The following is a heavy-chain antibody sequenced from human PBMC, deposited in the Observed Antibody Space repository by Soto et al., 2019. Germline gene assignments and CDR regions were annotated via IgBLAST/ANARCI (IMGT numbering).Heavy chain of an antibody. J-gene: IGHJ4*02. CDR1: GFSLTTSGVG. CDR3: AHRVLRTVFGLVTTTAIYFDF. Sequence: QITLNESGPTQVKPRQTLTLTCTFSGFSLTTSGVGVGWIRQSPGKAPEWLALIYWDDDKRYSPSLKSRLTINKDTSKNQVVLTMADLDPADTATYYCAHRVLRTVFGLVTTTAIYFDFWGPGTPVAVSS. D-gene: IGHD3-3*01. CDR2: IYWDDDK. V-gene: IGHV2-5*02.